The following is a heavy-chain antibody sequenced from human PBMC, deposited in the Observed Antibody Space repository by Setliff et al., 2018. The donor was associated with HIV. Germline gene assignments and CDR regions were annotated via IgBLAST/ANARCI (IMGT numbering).Heavy chain of an antibody. Sequence: SETLSLTCTVSGGSISSDYWSWIRQPPGKGLEWIGYIYYSGSTNYNPSLKSRVTISVDASKNQFSLKLSSVTAADTAVYYRARDRGLRYFDWLFMDVWGKGTTVTVSS. CDR2: IYYSGST. D-gene: IGHD3-9*01. V-gene: IGHV4-59*01. J-gene: IGHJ6*01. CDR3: ARDRGLRYFDWLFMDV. CDR1: GGSISSDY.